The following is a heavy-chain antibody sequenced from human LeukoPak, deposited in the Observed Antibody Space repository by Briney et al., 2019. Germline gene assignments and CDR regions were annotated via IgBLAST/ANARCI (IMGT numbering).Heavy chain of an antibody. CDR3: AKDQGIQLWLKYFQH. J-gene: IGHJ1*01. D-gene: IGHD5-18*01. CDR1: GFTFSRYA. CDR2: ISGSGGST. V-gene: IGHV3-23*01. Sequence: SGGSLRLSCAASGFTFSRYAMSWVRQAPGKGLEWVSGISGSGGSTYYADSVKGRFTISRDNSKSTLYLQMNSLRAEDTAVYYCAKDQGIQLWLKYFQHWGQGTLVTVSS.